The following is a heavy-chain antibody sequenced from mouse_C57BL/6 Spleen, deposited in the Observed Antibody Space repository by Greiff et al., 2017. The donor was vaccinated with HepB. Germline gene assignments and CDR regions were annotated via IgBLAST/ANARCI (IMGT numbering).Heavy chain of an antibody. J-gene: IGHJ1*03. CDR2: IDPSDSYT. D-gene: IGHD2-1*01. CDR3: ATYYYGNYDRYFDV. Sequence: QVHVKQPGAELVMPGASVKLSCKASGYTFTSYWMHWVKQRPGQGLEWIGEIDPSDSYTNYNQKFKGKSTLTVDKSSSTAYMQLSSLTSEDSAVYYCATYYYGNYDRYFDVWGTGTTVTVSS. V-gene: IGHV1-69*01. CDR1: GYTFTSYW.